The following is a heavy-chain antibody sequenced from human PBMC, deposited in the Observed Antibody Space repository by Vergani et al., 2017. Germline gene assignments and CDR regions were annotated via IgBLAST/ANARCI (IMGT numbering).Heavy chain of an antibody. D-gene: IGHD6-19*01. J-gene: IGHJ4*02. Sequence: EVQLVESGGGLVKPGGSLRLSCAASGFTFSSYSMNWVRQAPGKGLEWVSYISSSSSTIYYADSVKGRFTISRDTAKNSLYLQMNSLRAEDTAVYYCARGGRWDGSGWYLGDYWGQGTLVAVSS. CDR3: ARGGRWDGSGWYLGDY. CDR2: ISSSSSTI. CDR1: GFTFSSYS. V-gene: IGHV3-48*01.